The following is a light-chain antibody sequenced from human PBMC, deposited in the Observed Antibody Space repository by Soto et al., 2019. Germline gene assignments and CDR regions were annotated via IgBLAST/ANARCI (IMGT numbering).Light chain of an antibody. J-gene: IGKJ1*01. CDR2: GAS. CDR1: ESINSC. CDR3: QESYSPLWGT. Sequence: DIQMTQSPSSLSASVGDRVTITCRTSESINSCLNWYQQKPGKAPKLLIYGASSLQSGVPLRFSGSGSGTHFSLTISSLQPEDLATYYCQESYSPLWGTCGQGTKVDIK. V-gene: IGKV1-39*01.